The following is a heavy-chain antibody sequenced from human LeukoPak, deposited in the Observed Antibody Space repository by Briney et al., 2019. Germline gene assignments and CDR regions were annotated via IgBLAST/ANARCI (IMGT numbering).Heavy chain of an antibody. Sequence: SETLSLTCTVSGGSISSSSYYWGWIRQPPGKGLEWIGSIYYSGSTYYNPSLKSRVTISVDTSKNQFSLNLSSVTAADTALYYCARDSHGYCSGGSCYSGGWFDPWGQGTLVTVSS. J-gene: IGHJ5*02. CDR2: IYYSGST. CDR1: GGSISSSSYY. V-gene: IGHV4-39*07. CDR3: ARDSHGYCSGGSCYSGGWFDP. D-gene: IGHD2-15*01.